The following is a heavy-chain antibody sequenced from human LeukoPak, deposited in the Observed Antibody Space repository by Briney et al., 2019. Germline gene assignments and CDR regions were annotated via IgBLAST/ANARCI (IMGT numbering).Heavy chain of an antibody. CDR3: AKGSGGGYSYAYFDY. V-gene: IGHV3-23*01. CDR1: GFTFSLYA. Sequence: GGTLRLSCAASGFTFSLYAMSWVRQAPGKGLDWVSAISGSGGSTYYADSAKGRFTISRDNAKNTLYLQMNSLGADDTAVYYCAKGSGGGYSYAYFDYWGQGTLVTVSS. CDR2: ISGSGGST. D-gene: IGHD5-18*01. J-gene: IGHJ4*02.